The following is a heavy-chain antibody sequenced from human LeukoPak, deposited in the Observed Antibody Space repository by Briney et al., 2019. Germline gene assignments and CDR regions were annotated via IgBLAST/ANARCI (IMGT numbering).Heavy chain of an antibody. J-gene: IGHJ4*02. V-gene: IGHV4-61*02. CDR1: GGSVSSDNYY. Sequence: PSQTLSLTCTVSGGSVSSDNYYWSWIRQPAGKGLEWIGRIYPSGSTNYNPSLKSRFTISIDTSKNQFSLKLSSVTAADTAVYYCARYFDYWGQGTLVTVSS. CDR2: IYPSGST. CDR3: ARYFDY.